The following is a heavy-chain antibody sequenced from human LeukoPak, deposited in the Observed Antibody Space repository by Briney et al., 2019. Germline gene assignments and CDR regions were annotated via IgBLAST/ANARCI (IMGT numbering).Heavy chain of an antibody. D-gene: IGHD3-3*01. CDR1: GGSISSYY. CDR3: ARDYDFWSGYYELVY. Sequence: SETLSLTCTVSGGSISSYYWSWIRQPAGKGLEWIGRIYTSGSTNYNPSLKSRVTMSVDTSKNQFSLKLSSVTAADTAVYYCARDYDFWSGYYELVYWGQGTLVTVSS. CDR2: IYTSGST. J-gene: IGHJ4*02. V-gene: IGHV4-4*07.